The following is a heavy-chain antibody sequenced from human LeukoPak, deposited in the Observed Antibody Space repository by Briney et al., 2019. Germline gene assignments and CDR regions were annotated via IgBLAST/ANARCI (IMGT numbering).Heavy chain of an antibody. CDR3: ARVGDYYDFWSGYYTNYYYYYMDV. Sequence: GASVKVSCKASGYTFTSYGISWVRQAPGQGLEWMGGIIPIFGTANYAQKFQGRVTITADKSTSTAYMELSSLRSEDTAVYYCARVGDYYDFWSGYYTNYYYYYMDVWGKGTTVTVSS. V-gene: IGHV1-69*06. J-gene: IGHJ6*03. CDR1: GYTFTSYG. D-gene: IGHD3-3*01. CDR2: IIPIFGTA.